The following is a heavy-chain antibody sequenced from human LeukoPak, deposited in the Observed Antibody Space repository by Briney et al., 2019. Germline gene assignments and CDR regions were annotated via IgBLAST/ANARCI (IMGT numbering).Heavy chain of an antibody. Sequence: SGTLSLTCAVSGGFISSGHWWSWVRQSPEKGLEWIGEVFHSGSTNYNPSLERRVTISVDTSKREFSLKLNFVTAADTAVYYCARTSYNSGPTPGGYWGRGTLVTVSS. D-gene: IGHD1-14*01. J-gene: IGHJ4*02. CDR1: GGFISSGHW. CDR2: VFHSGST. CDR3: ARTSYNSGPTPGGY. V-gene: IGHV4-4*02.